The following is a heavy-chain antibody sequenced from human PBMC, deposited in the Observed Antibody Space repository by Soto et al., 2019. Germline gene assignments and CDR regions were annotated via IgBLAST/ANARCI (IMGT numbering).Heavy chain of an antibody. D-gene: IGHD3-22*01. J-gene: IGHJ1*01. CDR1: GFTVSSNY. V-gene: IGHV3-53*01. Sequence: LRLSCAASGFTVSSNYMSWVRQAPGKGLEWVSVIYSGGSTYYADSVKGRFTISRDNSKNTLYLQMNSLRAEDTAVYYCARDRVESGYPEYFQHWGQGTLVTVSS. CDR2: IYSGGST. CDR3: ARDRVESGYPEYFQH.